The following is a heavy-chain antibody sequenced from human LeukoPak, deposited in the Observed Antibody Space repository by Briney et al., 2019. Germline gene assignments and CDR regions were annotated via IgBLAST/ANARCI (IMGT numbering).Heavy chain of an antibody. Sequence: GESLKISCKGSGYTFTSYWIGWVRQMPGKGLGWMGIIYPRDSDTRYSPSFQGQVTFSADKSIGTAYLQWSSLKASDTAMYHCARLFSTSGMDVWGQGTTVTVSS. CDR3: ARLFSTSGMDV. J-gene: IGHJ6*02. V-gene: IGHV5-51*01. D-gene: IGHD2-2*01. CDR1: GYTFTSYW. CDR2: IYPRDSDT.